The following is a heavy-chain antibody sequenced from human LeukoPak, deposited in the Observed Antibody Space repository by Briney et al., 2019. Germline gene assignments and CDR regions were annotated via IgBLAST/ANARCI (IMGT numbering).Heavy chain of an antibody. D-gene: IGHD5-24*01. CDR2: INPNSGGT. Sequence: GASVKVSCKASGYTFTGYYMHWVRQAPGQGLEWMGWINPNSGGTNYAQKFQGRVTMTRDTSISTAYMELSRLRSDDTAVYYCARASRRWLQSGAHWFDPWGQGTLVTVSS. CDR1: GYTFTGYY. V-gene: IGHV1-2*02. CDR3: ARASRRWLQSGAHWFDP. J-gene: IGHJ5*02.